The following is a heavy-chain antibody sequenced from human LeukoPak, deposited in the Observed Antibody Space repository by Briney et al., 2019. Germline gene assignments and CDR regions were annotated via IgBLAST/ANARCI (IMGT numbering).Heavy chain of an antibody. CDR3: AREGLIQLFDY. V-gene: IGHV4-59*01. D-gene: IGHD5-18*01. Sequence: SETLSLTCTVSGGSISSYYWSWIRQPPGKGLEWIGYIYYSGSTNYNPSLKSRVTISVDTSKNQFSLKLSSETAADTAMYYCAREGLIQLFDYWGQGTPVTVSS. CDR1: GGSISSYY. J-gene: IGHJ4*02. CDR2: IYYSGST.